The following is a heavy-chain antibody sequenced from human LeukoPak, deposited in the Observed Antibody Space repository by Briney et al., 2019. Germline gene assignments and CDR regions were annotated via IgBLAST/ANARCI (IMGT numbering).Heavy chain of an antibody. CDR1: GGSISGGY. Sequence: SETLSPTCTVSGGSISGGYWSWIRQPPGRGLEWIGYVYTSGSTNYNPSLKSRVTISVDTSKSQFALKPSSVTAADTAVYYCAKSYFDYSTYYSYYFNLWGQGALVTVSS. V-gene: IGHV4-4*09. J-gene: IGHJ4*02. CDR3: AKSYFDYSTYYSYYFNL. D-gene: IGHD4-11*01. CDR2: VYTSGST.